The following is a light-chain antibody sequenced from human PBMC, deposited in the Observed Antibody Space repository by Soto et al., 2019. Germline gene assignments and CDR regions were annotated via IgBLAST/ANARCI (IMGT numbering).Light chain of an antibody. CDR1: QSISTW. Sequence: DLQMTQSPSTLSASVGDRVTITCRTSQSISTWLAWYQQKPGKAPKLLIYDASSLKSGVPSRFSGSGSGTEFTLTISSLQPDDFATYYCQQYNSYSMYIFGQGTKLEI. CDR2: DAS. J-gene: IGKJ2*01. CDR3: QQYNSYSMYI. V-gene: IGKV1-5*01.